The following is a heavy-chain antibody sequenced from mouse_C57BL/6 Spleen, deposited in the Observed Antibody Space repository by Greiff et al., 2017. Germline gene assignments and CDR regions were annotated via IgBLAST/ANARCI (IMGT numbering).Heavy chain of an antibody. V-gene: IGHV1-72*01. J-gene: IGHJ3*01. CDR3: AREERDGYDGRSWFAY. CDR2: IDPNSGGT. Sequence: QVQLQQSGAELVKPGASVKLSCKASGYTFTSYWMHWVKQRPGRGLEWIGRIDPNSGGTKYNEKFKSKATLTVDKPSSTAYMQLSSLTSEDSAVYYCAREERDGYDGRSWFAYWGQGTLVTVSA. D-gene: IGHD2-2*01. CDR1: GYTFTSYW.